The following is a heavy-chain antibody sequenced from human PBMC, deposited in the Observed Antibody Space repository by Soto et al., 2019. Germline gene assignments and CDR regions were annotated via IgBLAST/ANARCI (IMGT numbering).Heavy chain of an antibody. D-gene: IGHD3-22*01. CDR1: GFTFSSYT. CDR3: VRDFSEPNYYECSGYYLDV. J-gene: IGHJ6*02. Sequence: NPGGSLRLSCAASGFTFSSYTMNWVRQAPGKGLEWVSSISSSSSYIYYADSVKGRFTISRDNAKNSLYLQMNSVRAEDTAVYYCVRDFSEPNYYECSGYYLDVWGQGTTVTVSS. CDR2: ISSSSSYI. V-gene: IGHV3-21*01.